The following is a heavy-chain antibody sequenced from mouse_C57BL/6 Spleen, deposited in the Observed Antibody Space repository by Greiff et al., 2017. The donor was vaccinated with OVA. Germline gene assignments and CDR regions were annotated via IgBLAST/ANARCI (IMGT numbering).Heavy chain of an antibody. J-gene: IGHJ2*01. V-gene: IGHV1-50*01. CDR1: GYTFTSYW. D-gene: IGHD2-5*01. CDR3: ARGSKFDY. Sequence: VQLQQPGAELVKPGASVKLSCKASGYTFTSYWMQWVKQRPGQGLEWIGEIDPSDSYTNYNQKFKGKATLTVDTSSSTAYMQLSSLTSEDSAVYYCARGSKFDYWGQGTTLTVSS. CDR2: IDPSDSYT.